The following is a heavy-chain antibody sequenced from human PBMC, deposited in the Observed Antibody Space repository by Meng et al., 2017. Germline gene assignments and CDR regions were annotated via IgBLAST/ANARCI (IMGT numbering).Heavy chain of an antibody. CDR3: ASQLAYYYYGMDF. V-gene: IGHV4-61*08. CDR1: GGSVSSGGYY. D-gene: IGHD2-2*01. CDR2: IYYSGST. J-gene: IGHJ6*02. Sequence: SETLSLTCTVSGGSVSSGGYYWSWIRQPPGKGLEWIGYIYYSGSTNYNPSLKSRVTISVHTSKNQFSLKLSSVTAADPAVYYCASQLAYYYYGMDFWGQETTVTVSS.